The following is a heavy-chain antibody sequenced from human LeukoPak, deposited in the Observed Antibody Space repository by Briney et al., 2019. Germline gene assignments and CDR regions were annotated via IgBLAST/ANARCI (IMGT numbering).Heavy chain of an antibody. Sequence: SQTLSLTCTVSGGSISSGDYYWSWIRQPPGKGLEWIGYIYYSGSTYYNPSLKSRVTISVDTSKNQFSLKLSSVTAADTAVYYCARLATVTTRPDFDYWGQGTLVTVSS. J-gene: IGHJ4*02. CDR2: IYYSGST. CDR3: ARLATVTTRPDFDY. CDR1: GGSISSGDYY. V-gene: IGHV4-30-4*01. D-gene: IGHD4-17*01.